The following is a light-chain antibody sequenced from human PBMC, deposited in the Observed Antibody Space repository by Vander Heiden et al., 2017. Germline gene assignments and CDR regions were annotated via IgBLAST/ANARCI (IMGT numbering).Light chain of an antibody. CDR1: QSLLHSNGYNY. J-gene: IGKJ4*01. CDR2: WGS. CDR3: MQALQTPRT. V-gene: IGKV2-28*01. Sequence: DIVMTQSPLSLPVTPGEPASISCRSSQSLLHSNGYNYLDWYLQKPGQSPQLLIYWGSNRASGVPDRFSGSGSGTDFTLKISRVEAEDVGVYYCMQALQTPRTFGGGTKVEIK.